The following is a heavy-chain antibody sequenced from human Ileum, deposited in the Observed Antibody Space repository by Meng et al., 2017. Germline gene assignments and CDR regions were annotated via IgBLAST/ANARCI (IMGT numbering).Heavy chain of an antibody. J-gene: IGHJ4*02. V-gene: IGHV1-69*06. CDR2: IIPIFGAA. CDR1: GGTISNEA. Sequence: QGQLVQAGPGLKMPGSSLTVSCKASGGTISNEAIRWGRHAPGRGLQWMRGIIPIFGAANYTQTFKGRVTITADKSTSIAYMELSSLRSEDTAVYYCARDYLGYCTLWGQGTLVTVSS. D-gene: IGHD2-8*01. CDR3: ARDYLGYCTL.